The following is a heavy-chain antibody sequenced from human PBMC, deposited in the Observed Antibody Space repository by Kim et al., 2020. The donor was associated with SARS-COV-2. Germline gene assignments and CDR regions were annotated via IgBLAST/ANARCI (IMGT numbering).Heavy chain of an antibody. CDR2: ISYDGSNK. Sequence: GGSLRLSCAASGFTFSSYGMHWVRQAPGKGLEWVAVISYDGSNKYYADSVKGRFTISRDNSKNTLYLQMNSLRAEDTAVYYCAKDWRDITMVRGAPFDAFDIWGQGTMVTVSS. D-gene: IGHD3-10*01. V-gene: IGHV3-30*18. CDR3: AKDWRDITMVRGAPFDAFDI. J-gene: IGHJ3*02. CDR1: GFTFSSYG.